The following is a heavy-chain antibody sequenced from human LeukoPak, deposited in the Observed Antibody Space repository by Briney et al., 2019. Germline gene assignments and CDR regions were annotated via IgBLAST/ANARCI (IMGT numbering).Heavy chain of an antibody. CDR2: IYYSGST. Sequence: SETLSLTCTVSGGSISSSSYYWGWIRQPPGKGLEWIGSIYYSGSTYYSPSLKSRVTISVDTSKNQFSLKLSSVTAADTAVYYCASPGGSGSYYNGKPFDYWGQGTLVTVSS. V-gene: IGHV4-39*01. CDR1: GGSISSSSYY. CDR3: ASPGGSGSYYNGKPFDY. D-gene: IGHD3-10*01. J-gene: IGHJ4*02.